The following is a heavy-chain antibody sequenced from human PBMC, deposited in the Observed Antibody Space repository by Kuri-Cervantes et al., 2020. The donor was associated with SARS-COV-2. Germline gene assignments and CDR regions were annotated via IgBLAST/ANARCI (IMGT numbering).Heavy chain of an antibody. CDR2: IYYSGST. D-gene: IGHD2-15*01. J-gene: IGHJ6*02. Sequence: GSLRLSCTVSGGSISSSSYYWGWIRQPPGTGLEWIGSIYYSGSTYYNPSLKSRVTISVDTSKNQFSLKLSSVTAADTAVYYCARQVVVADYYYGMDVWGQGTTVTVSS. CDR1: GGSISSSSYY. CDR3: ARQVVVADYYYGMDV. V-gene: IGHV4-39*01.